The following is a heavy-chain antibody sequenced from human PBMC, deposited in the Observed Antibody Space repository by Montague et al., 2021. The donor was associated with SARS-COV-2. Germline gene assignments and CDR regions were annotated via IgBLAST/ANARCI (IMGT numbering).Heavy chain of an antibody. CDR1: GGSISSYY. CDR2: IYTSGST. D-gene: IGHD3-3*01. CDR3: ARGLDYYDFWSGYYPAYWYFDL. V-gene: IGHV4-4*07. Sequence: SETLSLICTVSGGSISSYYWSWIRQPAGKGLEWIGRIYTSGSTNYNPSLKSRVTMSVDTSKNQFSLKLSSVTAADTAVYYCARGLDYYDFWSGYYPAYWYFDLWGRGTLVTVSS. J-gene: IGHJ2*01.